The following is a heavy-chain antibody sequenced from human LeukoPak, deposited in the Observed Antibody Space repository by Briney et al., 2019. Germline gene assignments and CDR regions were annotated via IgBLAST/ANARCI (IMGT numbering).Heavy chain of an antibody. J-gene: IGHJ4*02. V-gene: IGHV4-59*01. Sequence: SETLSLTCTVSGGSISSYYWSWIRQPPGKGLEWIGYIYYSGSTNYNRSLKSRVTISVDTSKDQFSLKLSSVTAADTAVYYCARDRRGAATGSYVFVYWGQGTLVTVSS. D-gene: IGHD3-9*01. CDR3: ARDRRGAATGSYVFVY. CDR2: IYYSGST. CDR1: GGSISSYY.